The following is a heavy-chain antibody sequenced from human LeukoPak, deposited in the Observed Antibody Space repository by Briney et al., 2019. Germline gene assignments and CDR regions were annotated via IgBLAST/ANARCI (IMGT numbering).Heavy chain of an antibody. V-gene: IGHV3-15*01. D-gene: IGHD3-9*01. CDR2: IKSKTDGGTT. Sequence: PGGSLRLSCAASGFTFSNAWMSWVRQAPGKGLEWVGRIKSKTDGGTTDYAAPVKGRFTISRDDSKNTLYLQMNSLKTEDTAVCYCTTEEGDYDILTGYYRNWFDPWGQGTLVTVSS. CDR1: GFTFSNAW. CDR3: TTEEGDYDILTGYYRNWFDP. J-gene: IGHJ5*02.